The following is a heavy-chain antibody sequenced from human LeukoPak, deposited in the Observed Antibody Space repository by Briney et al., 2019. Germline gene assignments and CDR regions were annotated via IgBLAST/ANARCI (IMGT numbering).Heavy chain of an antibody. Sequence: ASVKVSCTSSGHTFTTSGFTWVRQAPGQGLEWLGWVSAYNHKADYAQKLQGRVTMTADTSTDTVYMELRSLRSDDTAMYYCARCWSFDRGYCDFWGQGTLITVSS. V-gene: IGHV1-18*01. CDR1: GHTFTTSG. CDR3: ARCWSFDRGYCDF. J-gene: IGHJ4*02. CDR2: VSAYNHKA.